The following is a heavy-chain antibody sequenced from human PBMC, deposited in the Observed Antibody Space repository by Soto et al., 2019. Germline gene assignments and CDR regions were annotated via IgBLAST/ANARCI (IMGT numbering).Heavy chain of an antibody. V-gene: IGHV3-23*01. CDR3: TRGSWFGEFGDN. D-gene: IGHD3-10*01. CDR1: GFSFSSHA. J-gene: IGHJ4*02. Sequence: EVHLLESGGNLVQPGGSLRPSCAASGFSFSSHAMRWFRQAPGKGLEWVSAISGSGSATYYLDSVRGRFTISRDNSQNTVTLQMNSLRVEDTAIYYCTRGSWFGEFGDNWGQGTPVTVSS. CDR2: ISGSGSAT.